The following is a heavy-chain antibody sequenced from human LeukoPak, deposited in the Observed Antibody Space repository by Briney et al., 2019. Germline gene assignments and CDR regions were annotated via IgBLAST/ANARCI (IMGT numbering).Heavy chain of an antibody. Sequence: GGSLRLSCAASGFTFSNAWMSWVRQAPGKGLEWVGRIKSKTDGGTTDYAAPVKGRFTISRDDSKNTLYLQMNSLKTEDTAVYYCTTGRYYGSGIFDYWGQGTLVTVSS. CDR2: IKSKTDGGTT. J-gene: IGHJ4*02. V-gene: IGHV3-15*01. CDR1: GFTFSNAW. D-gene: IGHD3-10*01. CDR3: TTGRYYGSGIFDY.